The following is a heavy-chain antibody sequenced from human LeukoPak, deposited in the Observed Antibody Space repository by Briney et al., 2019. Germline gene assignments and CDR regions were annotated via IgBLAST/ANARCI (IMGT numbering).Heavy chain of an antibody. J-gene: IGHJ4*02. Sequence: SETLSLTCALYGGSLSGYYWTWIRQPPRKGLEWIGEINQSGSTNYNPSLKSRVTISVDTSKHQFSLKMSSVSAADTAVYDCARAEYFFDHWGQGTLVTVSS. CDR2: INQSGST. CDR3: ARAEYFFDH. CDR1: GGSLSGYY. D-gene: IGHD3-10*01. V-gene: IGHV4-34*01.